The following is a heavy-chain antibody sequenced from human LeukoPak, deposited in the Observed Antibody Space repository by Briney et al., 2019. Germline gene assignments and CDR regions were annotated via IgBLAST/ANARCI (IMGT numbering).Heavy chain of an antibody. D-gene: IGHD3-22*01. CDR1: GFTFSSYA. CDR2: ISYDGSNK. V-gene: IGHV3-30-3*01. J-gene: IGHJ4*02. CDR3: AREQDYYDSGGYYDY. Sequence: GGSLRLSCAASGFTFSSYAMHWVRQAPGKGLEWVAVISYDGSNKYYADSVKGRFTISRDNYKNTLYLQMNSLRAEDTAVYYCAREQDYYDSGGYYDYWGQGTLVTVSS.